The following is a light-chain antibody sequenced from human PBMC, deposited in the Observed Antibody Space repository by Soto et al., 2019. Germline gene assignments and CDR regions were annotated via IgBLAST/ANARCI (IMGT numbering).Light chain of an antibody. V-gene: IGKV1-5*03. Sequence: DIQITQSPSTLSGSVGDRVTITYRASQTISSWLAWYQQKPGKAPKLLIYKASTLKSGVPSRFSGSGSGTEFTLTISSLQPDDFATYYCQHYNSYGTFGQGTKVHIK. CDR2: KAS. CDR3: QHYNSYGT. CDR1: QTISSW. J-gene: IGKJ1*01.